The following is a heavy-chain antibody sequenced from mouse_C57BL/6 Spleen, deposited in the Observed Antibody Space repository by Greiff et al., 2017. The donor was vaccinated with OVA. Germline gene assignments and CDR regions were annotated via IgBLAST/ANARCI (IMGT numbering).Heavy chain of an antibody. CDR1: GYTFTNYW. CDR2: IYPGGGYT. J-gene: IGHJ2*01. CDR3: ARRPVKGGYDFDY. Sequence: VQLQQSGAELVRPGTSVKMSCKASGYTFTNYWIGWAKQRPGHGLEWIGDIYPGGGYTNYNEKFKGKATLTADKSSSTAYMQFSSLTSEDSAIYYCARRPVKGGYDFDYWGQGTTLTVSS. D-gene: IGHD2-14*01. V-gene: IGHV1-63*01.